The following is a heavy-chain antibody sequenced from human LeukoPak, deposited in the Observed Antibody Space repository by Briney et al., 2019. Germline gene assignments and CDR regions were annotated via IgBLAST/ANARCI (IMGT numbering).Heavy chain of an antibody. CDR1: GFTFSSYA. CDR3: ARAEYDRSGSIYYYYGMDI. Sequence: GRSLRLSWAASGFTFSSYAMHWVRQAPGKGLEWVAVISYDGSNKYYADSVKGRFTISRDNSKNTLYLQMNSLRREDTAEYYCARAEYDRSGSIYYYYGMDIWGQGTTVTVSS. J-gene: IGHJ6*02. D-gene: IGHD3-22*01. V-gene: IGHV3-30-3*01. CDR2: ISYDGSNK.